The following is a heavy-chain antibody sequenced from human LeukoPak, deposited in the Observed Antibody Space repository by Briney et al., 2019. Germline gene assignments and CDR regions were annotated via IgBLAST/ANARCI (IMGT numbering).Heavy chain of an antibody. V-gene: IGHV3-7*01. CDR2: IKEDGSEK. J-gene: IGHJ4*02. D-gene: IGHD3-10*01. Sequence: GGSLRLSCAASGFTFDDYAMHWVRQAPGKGLEWVASIKEDGSEKFYVDSVKGRFTISRDNAKNSLYLQMNSLRAEDTAVYFCARILLRSESYYNPSDYWGQGTLVTVSS. CDR3: ARILLRSESYYNPSDY. CDR1: GFTFDDYA.